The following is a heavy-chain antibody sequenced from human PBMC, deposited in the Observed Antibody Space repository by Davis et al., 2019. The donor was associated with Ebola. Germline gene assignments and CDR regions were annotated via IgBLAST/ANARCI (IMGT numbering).Heavy chain of an antibody. V-gene: IGHV1-69*13. J-gene: IGHJ6*02. CDR3: ARDFGYYDSSGYYYWYYGMDV. CDR1: GYTFTGYY. CDR2: IIPIFGTA. D-gene: IGHD3-22*01. Sequence: SVKVSCKASGYTFTGYYMHWVRQAPGQGLEWMGGIIPIFGTANYAQKFQGRVTITADESTSTAYMELSSLRAEDTAVYYCARDFGYYDSSGYYYWYYGMDVWGQGTTVTVSS.